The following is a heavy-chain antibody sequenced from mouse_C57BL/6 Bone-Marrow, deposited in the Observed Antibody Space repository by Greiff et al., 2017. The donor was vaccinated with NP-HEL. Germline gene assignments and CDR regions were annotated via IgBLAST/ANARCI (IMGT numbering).Heavy chain of an antibody. CDR2: IDPENGDT. V-gene: IGHV14-4*01. CDR1: GFNIKDDY. D-gene: IGHD1-1*01. CDR3: TTRDGSSPFAY. J-gene: IGHJ3*01. Sequence: VQLQQSGAELVRPGASVKLSCTASGFNIKDDYMHWVKQRPEPGLAWIGWIDPENGDTEYASKFQGKATITADTSSNPAYLQLSSLTSEDTAVYYWTTRDGSSPFAYWGQGTLVTVSA.